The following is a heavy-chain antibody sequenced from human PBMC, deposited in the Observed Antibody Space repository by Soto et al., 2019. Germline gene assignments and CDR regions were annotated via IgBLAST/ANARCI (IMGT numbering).Heavy chain of an antibody. D-gene: IGHD1-26*01. V-gene: IGHV1-18*04. J-gene: IGHJ4*02. Sequence: QVHLVQSGAGVRKPGASVKVSCKTSGYTFHTYGIIWVRQAPGQHLEWLGWFSTRNGDTNYAQGLQGRVTLTTDTSTAAVMELMNLRSDATDLYFCAMIQLLPSQAAAFCGQGTLVTISS. CDR1: GYTFHTYG. CDR3: AMIQLLPSQAAAF. CDR2: FSTRNGDT.